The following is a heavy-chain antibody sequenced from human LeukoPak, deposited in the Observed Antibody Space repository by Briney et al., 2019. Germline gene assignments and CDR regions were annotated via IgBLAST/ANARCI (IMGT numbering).Heavy chain of an antibody. V-gene: IGHV3-53*01. CDR1: GFTVSSNY. CDR2: IYSGGST. D-gene: IGHD6-19*01. Sequence: GGSLRLSCAASGFTVSSNYMSWVRQAPGKGREWVSVIYSGGSTYYADSVKGRFTISRDNSKNTLYLQMNSLRAEDTAVYYCARGSVAGTSFDYWGQGTLVTVSS. J-gene: IGHJ4*02. CDR3: ARGSVAGTSFDY.